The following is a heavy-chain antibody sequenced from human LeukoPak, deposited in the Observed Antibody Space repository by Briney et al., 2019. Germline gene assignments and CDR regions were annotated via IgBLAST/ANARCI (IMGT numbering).Heavy chain of an antibody. CDR3: AVQGRRRYDSSGYTPGIFDY. CDR1: GFTFSSYA. V-gene: IGHV3-23*01. Sequence: GGSLRLSCAASGFTFSSYAMSWVRQAPGKGLEWVSAISGSGGSTYYADSVKGRFTISRDNSKNTLYLQMNSLRAEDTAVYYCAVQGRRRYDSSGYTPGIFDYWGQGTLVTVSS. J-gene: IGHJ4*02. CDR2: ISGSGGST. D-gene: IGHD3-22*01.